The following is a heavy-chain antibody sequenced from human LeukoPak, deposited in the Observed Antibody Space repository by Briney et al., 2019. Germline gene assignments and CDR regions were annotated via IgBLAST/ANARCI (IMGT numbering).Heavy chain of an antibody. Sequence: PGGSLRLSCAASAFTFSNYAMTWVRQGPGKGLELVSGVSGSGVSTYYADSVKGRFTIPRDNSKNTLYLQMNSLRAEDTAVYYCAKSMGELSPDDAFDIWGQGTMVTVSS. CDR2: VSGSGVST. V-gene: IGHV3-23*01. CDR3: AKSMGELSPDDAFDI. D-gene: IGHD3-16*01. CDR1: AFTFSNYA. J-gene: IGHJ3*02.